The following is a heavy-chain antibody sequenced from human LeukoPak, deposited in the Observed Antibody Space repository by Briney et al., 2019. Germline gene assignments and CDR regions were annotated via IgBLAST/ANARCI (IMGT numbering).Heavy chain of an antibody. CDR2: IWYDGSNK. CDR1: GFTLSSYG. V-gene: IGHV3-33*01. J-gene: IGHJ4*02. Sequence: PGGSLRLSCAASGFTLSSYGMHWVRQAPGKGLEWVAVIWYDGSNKYYADSVKGRFTISRDNSKNTLYLQMNSLRAEDTAVYYCARDFRGTVAGLIDYWGQGTLVTVSS. D-gene: IGHD6-19*01. CDR3: ARDFRGTVAGLIDY.